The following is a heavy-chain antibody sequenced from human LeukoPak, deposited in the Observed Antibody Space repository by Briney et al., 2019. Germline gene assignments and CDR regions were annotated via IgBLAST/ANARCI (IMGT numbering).Heavy chain of an antibody. Sequence: GGSLRLSCAASGFTFSSYAMSWVRQAPGKGLEWVAFIRNDGSTKFYADSVKGRFTISRDNSKNTLYLQMNSLRADDTAVYYCAKDLPAAYFDYWGQGTLVTVSS. CDR1: GFTFSSYA. J-gene: IGHJ4*02. V-gene: IGHV3-30*02. CDR2: IRNDGSTK. D-gene: IGHD2-2*01. CDR3: AKDLPAAYFDY.